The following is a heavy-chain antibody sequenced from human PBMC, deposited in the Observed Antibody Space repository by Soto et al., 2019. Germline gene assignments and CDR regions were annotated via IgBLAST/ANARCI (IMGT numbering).Heavy chain of an antibody. CDR2: ISAYNGNT. CDR1: GYTFTSYG. J-gene: IGHJ6*03. V-gene: IGHV1-18*01. Sequence: ASVKVPCKASGYTFTSYGISWVRQAPGQGLEWMGWISAYNGNTNYAQKLQGRVTMTTDTSTSTAYMELRSLRSDDTAVYYCARAFESSSWYYYYYYMDVWGKGTTVTVS. CDR3: ARAFESSSWYYYYYYMDV. D-gene: IGHD6-13*01.